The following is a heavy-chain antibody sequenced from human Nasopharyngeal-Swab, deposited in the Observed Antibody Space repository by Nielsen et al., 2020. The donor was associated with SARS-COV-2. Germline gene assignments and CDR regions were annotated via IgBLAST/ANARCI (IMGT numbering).Heavy chain of an antibody. Sequence: GGSLRLSCAASGFTFSSYGMHWVRQAPGKGLEWVAVISYDGSNKYYADSVKGRFTISRDNSKNTLYLQMNSLRAEDTAEYYCARDLRFEDTAMAGYFDLWGRGTLVTVSS. CDR3: ARDLRFEDTAMAGYFDL. V-gene: IGHV3-30*03. J-gene: IGHJ2*01. CDR2: ISYDGSNK. CDR1: GFTFSSYG. D-gene: IGHD5-18*01.